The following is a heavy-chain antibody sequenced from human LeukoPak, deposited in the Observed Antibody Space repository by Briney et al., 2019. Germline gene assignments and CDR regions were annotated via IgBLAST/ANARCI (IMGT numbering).Heavy chain of an antibody. CDR2: INSDGSST. J-gene: IGHJ4*02. CDR1: GFTFSSYW. Sequence: GGSLRLSCAASGFTFSSYWMHWVRQAPGKGLMWVSRINSDGSSTSYADSVKGRFTISRDNAKNTLYLQMNSLRVEDTAVYYCARSIGNSDDWGQGTLDTVSS. D-gene: IGHD4-23*01. CDR3: ARSIGNSDD. V-gene: IGHV3-74*01.